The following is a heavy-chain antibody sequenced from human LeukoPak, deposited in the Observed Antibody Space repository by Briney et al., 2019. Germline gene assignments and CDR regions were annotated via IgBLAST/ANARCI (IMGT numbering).Heavy chain of an antibody. Sequence: PGGSLRLSCTASGFTFGDYAMSWVRQAPGKGLEWVGFIRSKAYGGTTEYAASVKGRFTISRDDSKSIAYLQMNSLKSEDTAVYYCTREAVVAATPNWFDPWGQGTLVTVSS. V-gene: IGHV3-49*04. J-gene: IGHJ5*02. CDR1: GFTFGDYA. D-gene: IGHD2-15*01. CDR3: TREAVVAATPNWFDP. CDR2: IRSKAYGGTT.